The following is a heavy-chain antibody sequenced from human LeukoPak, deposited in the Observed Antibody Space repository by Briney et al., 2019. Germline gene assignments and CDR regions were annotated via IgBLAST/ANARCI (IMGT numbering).Heavy chain of an antibody. J-gene: IGHJ5*02. CDR2: INPSGGST. CDR1: GCTFTSYY. V-gene: IGHV1-46*01. D-gene: IGHD3-22*01. CDR3: ARDGLDYYDSSGYYHGWFDP. Sequence: ASVKVACKASGCTFTSYYMHWVRQAPGQGLEWMGIINPSGGSTSYAQKFQGRVTMTRDMSTSTVYMELSSLRSEDTAVYYCARDGLDYYDSSGYYHGWFDPWGQGTLVTVSS.